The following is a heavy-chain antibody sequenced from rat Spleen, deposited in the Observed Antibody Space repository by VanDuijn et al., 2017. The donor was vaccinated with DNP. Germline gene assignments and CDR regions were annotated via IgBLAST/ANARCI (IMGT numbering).Heavy chain of an antibody. V-gene: IGHV3-1*01. CDR3: ARWTRYFDY. CDR2: ISYSGRT. CDR1: GYSITSNY. Sequence: EVQLQESGSGLVKPSQSLSLTCSVTGYSITSNYWGWIRQFPGNKMEYIGHISYSGRTDYNPSLKSRISIPRDTSRNHFFLHLISVTNEETATNDWARWTRYFDYWGQGVMVTVSS. D-gene: IGHD1-7*01. J-gene: IGHJ2*01.